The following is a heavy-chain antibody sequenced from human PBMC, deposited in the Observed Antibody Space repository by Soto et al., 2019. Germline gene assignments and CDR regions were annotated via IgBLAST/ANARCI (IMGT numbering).Heavy chain of an antibody. D-gene: IGHD2-15*01. CDR1: GYSFTSYW. CDR2: IDPSDSYT. CDR3: ARRLLGYCSGGSCESSYYYDGMDV. V-gene: IGHV5-10-1*01. J-gene: IGHJ6*02. Sequence: GASLKISCKGSGYSFTSYWISWVRQMPGKGLEWMGRIDPSDSYTNYSPSFQVHVTISADKSISTAYLQWSSLKASNTAMYYCARRLLGYCSGGSCESSYYYDGMDVWGQGTTVTVSS.